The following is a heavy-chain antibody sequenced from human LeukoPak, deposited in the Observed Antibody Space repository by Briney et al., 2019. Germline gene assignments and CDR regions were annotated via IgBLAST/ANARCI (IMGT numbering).Heavy chain of an antibody. CDR2: IIPMFRTA. CDR1: GGTFRNYA. Sequence: SVKVSCKASGGTFRNYAISWVRQAPGQGLEWMGGIIPMFRTANYAQKIQGRVTITADESTSTAYMELSSLRSEDTAVYYRASKRWLQLTGFDYWGQGTLVTVSS. CDR3: ASKRWLQLTGFDY. V-gene: IGHV1-69*13. D-gene: IGHD5-24*01. J-gene: IGHJ4*02.